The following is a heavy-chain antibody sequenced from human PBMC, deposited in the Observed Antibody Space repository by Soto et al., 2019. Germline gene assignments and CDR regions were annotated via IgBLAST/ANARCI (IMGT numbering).Heavy chain of an antibody. CDR1: GFTFSSYS. CDR3: ARDPAFDIVVVPAASSP. D-gene: IGHD2-2*01. V-gene: IGHV3-21*01. CDR2: ISSSSSYI. J-gene: IGHJ4*02. Sequence: GGSLRLSCAASGFTFSSYSMNWVRPAPGKGLEWVSSISSSSSYIYYADSVKGRFTISRDNAKNSLYLQMNSLRAEDTAVYYCARDPAFDIVVVPAASSPWGQGTLVTVSS.